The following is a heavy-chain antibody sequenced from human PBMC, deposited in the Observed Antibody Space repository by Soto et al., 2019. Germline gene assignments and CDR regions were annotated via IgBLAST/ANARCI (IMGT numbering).Heavy chain of an antibody. CDR3: TRDPSGSGSYFPDH. CDR1: GFTFSSHT. J-gene: IGHJ4*02. CDR2: IGGSGSFV. V-gene: IGHV3-21*01. D-gene: IGHD3-10*01. Sequence: EVQLVESGGGLVKPGGSLRLSCAASGFTFSSHTMNWGRQTPGKGLEWVSAIGGSGSFVFYADSVKGRFAISRDNAKNSLYLQMNSLRAEDTAVYYCTRDPSGSGSYFPDHWGQGILVTVSS.